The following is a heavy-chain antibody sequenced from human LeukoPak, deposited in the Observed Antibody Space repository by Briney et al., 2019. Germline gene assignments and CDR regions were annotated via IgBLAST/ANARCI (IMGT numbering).Heavy chain of an antibody. CDR2: TSGSGGNP. CDR3: VKETGIILVRGAVDY. D-gene: IGHD3-10*01. Sequence: GGSLRLSCAASGFAFSSYAMSWVRQAPGKGLEWVSVTSGSGGNPYYADSVKGRFTISRDNSKNTVYLHMNSLIAEDTALYYCVKETGIILVRGAVDYWGQGTLVTVSS. J-gene: IGHJ4*02. CDR1: GFAFSSYA. V-gene: IGHV3-23*01.